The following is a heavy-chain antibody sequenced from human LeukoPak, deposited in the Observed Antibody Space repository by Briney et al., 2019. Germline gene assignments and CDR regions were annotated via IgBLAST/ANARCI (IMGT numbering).Heavy chain of an antibody. CDR2: ISSSSSYI. CDR1: GFTFSSYS. CDR3: AGDYYDSSGLGY. D-gene: IGHD3-22*01. Sequence: GGSPRLSCAASGFTFSSYSMNWVRQAPGKGLEWVSSISSSSSYIYYADSVKGRFTISRDNAKNSLYLQMNSLRAEDTAVYYCAGDYYDSSGLGYWGQGTLVTVSS. V-gene: IGHV3-21*01. J-gene: IGHJ4*02.